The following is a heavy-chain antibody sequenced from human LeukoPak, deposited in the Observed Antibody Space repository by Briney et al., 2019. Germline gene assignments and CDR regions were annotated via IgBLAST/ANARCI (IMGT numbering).Heavy chain of an antibody. Sequence: PGRSLRLSCAASGFTFDDYAMHWVRQAPGKGLEWVSGISWNSGSIGYADSVKGRFTISRDNAKNSLYLQMNSLRAEDTAVYYCAKDRGTIFGVVITYFDYWGQGTLVTVSS. CDR2: ISWNSGSI. CDR3: AKDRGTIFGVVITYFDY. V-gene: IGHV3-9*01. J-gene: IGHJ4*02. D-gene: IGHD3-3*01. CDR1: GFTFDDYA.